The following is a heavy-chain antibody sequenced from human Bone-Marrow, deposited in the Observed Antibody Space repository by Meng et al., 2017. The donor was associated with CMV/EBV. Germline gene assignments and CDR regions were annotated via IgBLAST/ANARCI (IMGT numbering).Heavy chain of an antibody. D-gene: IGHD3-3*01. Sequence: GESLKISCAASGFTFSDYYMSWIRQAPGKGLEWVSYISSSGSTIYYADSVKGRFTISRDNSKNTLYLQMNSLRAEDTAVYYCARGPYDFWSGYFYYYGMDVWGQGTTVTVSS. CDR2: ISSSGSTI. J-gene: IGHJ6*02. CDR3: ARGPYDFWSGYFYYYGMDV. V-gene: IGHV3-11*04. CDR1: GFTFSDYY.